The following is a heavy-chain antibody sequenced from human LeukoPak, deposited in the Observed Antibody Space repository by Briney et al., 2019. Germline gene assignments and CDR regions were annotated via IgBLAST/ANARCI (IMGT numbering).Heavy chain of an antibody. V-gene: IGHV3-23*01. D-gene: IGHD3-3*01. J-gene: IGHJ4*02. CDR3: AKGHYDFRDY. CDR1: GCTFGTFA. CDR2: ITGDDST. Sequence: GGSLRLSCAASGCTFGTFAFSWVRQAPGKGLEWVSSITGDDSTYYADSVKGRFTISRDTSSNTLYLQMNSLRAEDTALYYRAKGHYDFRDYWGQGTLVTVSS.